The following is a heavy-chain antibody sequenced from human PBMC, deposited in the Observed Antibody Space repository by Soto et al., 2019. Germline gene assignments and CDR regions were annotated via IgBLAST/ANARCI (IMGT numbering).Heavy chain of an antibody. CDR1: GFTFSSYS. Sequence: GGSLRLSCAASGFTFSSYSMNWVRQAPGKGLEWVSYISSSSSTIYYADSVKGRFTISRDKAKNSLYLQMNSLGAEDTAVYYCARDYLYYYGSGSYLRYYYYYMDVWGKGTTVTVSS. J-gene: IGHJ6*03. V-gene: IGHV3-48*01. D-gene: IGHD3-10*01. CDR2: ISSSSSTI. CDR3: ARDYLYYYGSGSYLRYYYYYMDV.